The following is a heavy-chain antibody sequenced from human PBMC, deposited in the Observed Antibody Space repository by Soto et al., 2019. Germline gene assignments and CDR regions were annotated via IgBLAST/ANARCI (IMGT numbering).Heavy chain of an antibody. J-gene: IGHJ4*02. D-gene: IGHD3-22*01. Sequence: EVQLVESGGGLIQPGGSLRLSCAASGFIVSSNYMSWVRQAPGKGLAGVSVIYRDGSTYYADSVKGRFTISRDNSKNTLYLQMNSLRAEDTAVYYCARNYFDSGGGFDYWGQGTLVTVSS. CDR1: GFIVSSNY. V-gene: IGHV3-53*01. CDR2: IYRDGST. CDR3: ARNYFDSGGGFDY.